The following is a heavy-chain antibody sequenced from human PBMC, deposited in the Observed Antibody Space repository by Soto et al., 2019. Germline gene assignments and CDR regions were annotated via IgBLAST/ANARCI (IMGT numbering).Heavy chain of an antibody. J-gene: IGHJ6*03. CDR1: GGTFSSYT. CDR2: IIPILGIA. D-gene: IGHD1-1*01. CDR3: ARDSTGPGYYYMDV. Sequence: QVQLVQSGAEVKKPGSSVKVSCKASGGTFSSYTISWVRQAPGHGLEWMGRIIPILGIANYAQKFQGRVTITADKSTSTAYMELSSLRSEDTAVYYCARDSTGPGYYYMDVWGKGTTVTVSS. V-gene: IGHV1-69*02.